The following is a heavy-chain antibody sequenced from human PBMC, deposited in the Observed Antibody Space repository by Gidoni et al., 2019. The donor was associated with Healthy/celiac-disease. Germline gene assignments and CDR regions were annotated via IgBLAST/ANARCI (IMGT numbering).Heavy chain of an antibody. CDR3: AKGRITIFGVVIIPYYYYGMDV. Sequence: ASGFTFSSYAMSWVRQAPGKGLEWVSAISGSGGSTYYADSVKGRFTISRDNSKNTLDLQMNSRSAEDTAVYYCAKGRITIFGVVIIPYYYYGMDVWGQGTTVIVSS. CDR2: ISGSGGST. CDR1: GFTFSSYA. V-gene: IGHV3-23*01. D-gene: IGHD3-3*01. J-gene: IGHJ6*02.